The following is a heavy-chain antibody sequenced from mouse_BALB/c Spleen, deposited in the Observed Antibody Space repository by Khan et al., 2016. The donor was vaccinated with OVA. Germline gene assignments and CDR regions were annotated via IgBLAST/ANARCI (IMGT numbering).Heavy chain of an antibody. J-gene: IGHJ3*01. D-gene: IGHD2-2*01. Sequence: EVQLQESGPELMKPSASVKISCKASGYSFTSYYIHCVMQRLGKSLQWIGYIDPFSGGTTYNQKFKGKATLTVDTSSSTAYIHLSNLTSEDSAVYYGTRHGYVAWFTYWGQGTLVTVSA. V-gene: IGHV1S135*01. CDR1: GYSFTSYY. CDR3: TRHGYVAWFTY. CDR2: IDPFSGGT.